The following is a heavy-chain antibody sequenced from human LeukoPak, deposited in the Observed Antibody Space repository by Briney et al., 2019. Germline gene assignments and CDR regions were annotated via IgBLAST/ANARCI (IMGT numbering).Heavy chain of an antibody. V-gene: IGHV1-2*02. CDR1: GYIFTEYY. Sequence: ASVKVSSKASGYIFTEYYKHWVRQAPGQGLEWMGWINPHSGGTKYAQKFQGRVTMTRDTSITTAYMEVSRLRSDDTAVYYCAREGPGSSGWFVDYWGQGTLVSVSS. CDR3: AREGPGSSGWFVDY. CDR2: INPHSGGT. D-gene: IGHD6-19*01. J-gene: IGHJ4*02.